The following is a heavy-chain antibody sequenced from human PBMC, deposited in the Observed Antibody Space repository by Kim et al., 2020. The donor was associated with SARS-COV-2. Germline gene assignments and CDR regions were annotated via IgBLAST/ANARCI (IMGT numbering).Heavy chain of an antibody. V-gene: IGHV1-18*04. D-gene: IGHD2-21*01. Sequence: ASVKVSCKASGYTFNTYGISWVRQAPGQGLEWMGWISPKNGKTNYAQNFRDRISMTTDISTSTAYIELRSLRSDDTALYYCARDQVFSVVYWGLGTLVTV. CDR3: ARDQVFSVVY. CDR2: ISPKNGKT. CDR1: GYTFNTYG. J-gene: IGHJ4*02.